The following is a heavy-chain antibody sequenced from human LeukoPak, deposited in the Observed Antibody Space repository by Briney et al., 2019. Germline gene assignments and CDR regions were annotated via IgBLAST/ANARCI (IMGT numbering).Heavy chain of an antibody. CDR1: GYSISSGYY. CDR3: ARSYRDGYNFLDY. J-gene: IGHJ4*02. CDR2: IYHSGST. D-gene: IGHD5-24*01. V-gene: IGHV4-38-2*01. Sequence: SETLSLTCAVSGYSISSGYYWGWIRQPPGKGLEWTGSIYHSGSTYYNPSLKSRVTISVDTSKNQFSLKLSSVTAADTAVYYCARSYRDGYNFLDYWGQGTLVTVSS.